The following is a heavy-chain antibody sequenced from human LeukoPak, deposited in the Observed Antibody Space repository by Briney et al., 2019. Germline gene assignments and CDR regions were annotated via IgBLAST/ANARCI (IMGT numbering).Heavy chain of an antibody. CDR3: AKVKSGQDYYYFYGMDV. V-gene: IGHV3-53*01. Sequence: GGSLRLSCAVSGFTVSSNHMSWVRQAPGKGLEWVSVFYSGGDTHYADSVKGRFTISRDNSKNTLYLQMNSLRAEDTAVYYCAKVKSGQDYYYFYGMDVWGQGTTVTVSS. CDR1: GFTVSSNH. D-gene: IGHD5-12*01. CDR2: FYSGGDT. J-gene: IGHJ6*02.